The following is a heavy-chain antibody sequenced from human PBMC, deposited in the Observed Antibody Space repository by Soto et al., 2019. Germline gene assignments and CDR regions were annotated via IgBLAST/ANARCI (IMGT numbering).Heavy chain of an antibody. V-gene: IGHV1-69*01. J-gene: IGHJ4*02. CDR2: IIPIFGTA. D-gene: IGHD3-22*01. CDR3: ARGYYDSSGYYEYFDY. CDR1: GGTFSSYA. Sequence: QVQLVQSGAEVKKPGSSVKVSCKASGGTFSSYAISWVRQAPGQGLEWMGGIIPIFGTANYAQKFQGRVTITADESTSTGYMELSSLRSEDTAVYYCARGYYDSSGYYEYFDYWGQGTLVTVSS.